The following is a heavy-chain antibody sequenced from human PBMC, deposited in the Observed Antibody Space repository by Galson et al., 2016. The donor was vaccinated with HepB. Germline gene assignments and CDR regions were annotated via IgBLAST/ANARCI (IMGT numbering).Heavy chain of an antibody. Sequence: LRLSCAASGFMFSSYWMSWVRQPPGKGLELIGEINHSGSSNYNPSLKSRVSISVDTSKNQFSLTLSSVTAADTAVYYCARGRKYRRSSLFANGYANWFDFWGQGSLVTVSS. CDR1: GFMFSSYW. V-gene: IGHV4-34*01. CDR3: ARGRKYRRSSLFANGYANWFDF. J-gene: IGHJ5*01. D-gene: IGHD6-6*01. CDR2: INHSGSS.